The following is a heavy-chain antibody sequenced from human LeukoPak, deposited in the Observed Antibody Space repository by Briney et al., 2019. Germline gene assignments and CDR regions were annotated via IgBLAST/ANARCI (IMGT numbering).Heavy chain of an antibody. V-gene: IGHV1-69*04. CDR1: GGTSNSHA. D-gene: IGHD3-22*01. CDR3: ATTNDGGGYQWGDFFDF. Sequence: SVKVSCKASGGTSNSHAIIWVRQAPGQGLEWMGRIIPNLGTTNRAQNFQDRVTLTADKSTNTAYMQLTSLTSDDTAVYYCATTNDGGGYQWGDFFDFWGQGTLVTVSS. CDR2: IIPNLGTT. J-gene: IGHJ4*02.